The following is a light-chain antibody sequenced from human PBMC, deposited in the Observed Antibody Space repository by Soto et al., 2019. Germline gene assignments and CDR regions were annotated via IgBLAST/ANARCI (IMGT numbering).Light chain of an antibody. CDR2: FNN. Sequence: QPVLTRPPSASGTPGQRVTISCSGSSSNIGSNIVNWYQQLPGTAPRLLITFNNQRPSGVPDRFSGSKSGTSASLAISGLQSEDEGDYYCATWDDSLNGAVFGGGTKLTVL. V-gene: IGLV1-44*01. CDR3: ATWDDSLNGAV. CDR1: SSNIGSNI. J-gene: IGLJ7*01.